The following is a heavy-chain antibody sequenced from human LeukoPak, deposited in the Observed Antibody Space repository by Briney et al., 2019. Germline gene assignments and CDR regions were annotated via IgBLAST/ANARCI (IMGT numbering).Heavy chain of an antibody. V-gene: IGHV4-34*01. CDR1: GGSFSGYY. CDR3: ARGFLRSGSPTLDV. J-gene: IGHJ6*04. Sequence: SETLSLTCAVYGGSFSGYYWSWIRQPPGKGLEWIGEINHSGSTNYNPPLKSRVTISVDTSKNRFSLKLSSVTAADTAVYYCARGFLRSGSPTLDVWGKGTTVTVSS. D-gene: IGHD3-10*01. CDR2: INHSGST.